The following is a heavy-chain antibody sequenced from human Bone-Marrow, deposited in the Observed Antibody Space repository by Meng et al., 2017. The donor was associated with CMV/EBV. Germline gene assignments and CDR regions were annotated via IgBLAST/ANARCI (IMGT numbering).Heavy chain of an antibody. Sequence: AVAVTFNTYAMSWVRQGPGKGLEWVSTITPSGATTHYTDSVKGRFTTSRDNSKNTLYLQMNSLRAEDTAVYYCAKEFGGGKYGLFDNWGQGALVTVSS. CDR1: AVTFNTYA. V-gene: IGHV3-23*01. J-gene: IGHJ4*02. D-gene: IGHD4-23*01. CDR3: AKEFGGGKYGLFDN. CDR2: ITPSGATT.